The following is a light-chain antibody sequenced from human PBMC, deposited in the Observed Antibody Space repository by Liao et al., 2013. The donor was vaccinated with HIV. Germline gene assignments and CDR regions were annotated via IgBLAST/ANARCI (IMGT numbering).Light chain of an antibody. V-gene: IGLV3-25*03. CDR2: KGT. CDR3: QSSDSRGKVV. CDR1: KLGNKY. J-gene: IGLJ3*02. Sequence: SYELTQPPSVSVSPGQTASITCSGDKLGNKYTCWYQQKPGQAPVLMIFKGTERPSGIPERFSGSSSGTTATLTIIGVQAEDEADYYCQSSDSRGKVVFGGGTKLTVL.